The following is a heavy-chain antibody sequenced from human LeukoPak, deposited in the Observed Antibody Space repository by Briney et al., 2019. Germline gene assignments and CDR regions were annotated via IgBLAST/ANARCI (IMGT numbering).Heavy chain of an antibody. J-gene: IGHJ6*03. CDR2: ISYDGSNK. Sequence: PGGSLRLSCAASGFTFSSYGMHWVRQAPGKGLEWVAVISYDGSNKYYADSVKGRFTISRDNSKNTLYLQMNSLRAEDTAVYYCAEVAAAAYYYYYMDVWGKGTTVTVSS. CDR1: GFTFSSYG. V-gene: IGHV3-30*18. D-gene: IGHD6-13*01. CDR3: AEVAAAAYYYYYMDV.